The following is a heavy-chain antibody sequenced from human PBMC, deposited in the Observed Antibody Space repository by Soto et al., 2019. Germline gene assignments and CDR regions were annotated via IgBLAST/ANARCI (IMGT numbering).Heavy chain of an antibody. Sequence: ASVKVSCKASGYTFTGYYMHWVRQAPGQGIEWMGWINPNSGGTNYAQKFQGWVTMTRDTSISTAYMELSRLRSDDTAVYYCARRGYSYGHQNYYYYGMDVWGQGTTVTVSS. CDR3: ARRGYSYGHQNYYYYGMDV. CDR1: GYTFTGYY. J-gene: IGHJ6*02. D-gene: IGHD5-18*01. V-gene: IGHV1-2*04. CDR2: INPNSGGT.